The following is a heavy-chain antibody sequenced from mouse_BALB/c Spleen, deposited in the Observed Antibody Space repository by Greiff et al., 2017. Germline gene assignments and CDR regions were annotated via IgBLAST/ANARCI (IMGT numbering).Heavy chain of an antibody. CDR3: TRSGIFDY. J-gene: IGHJ2*01. V-gene: IGHV1S81*02. CDR2: INPSNGGT. CDR1: GYTFTSYY. Sequence: VQLQQSGAELVKPGASVKLSCKASGYTFTSYYMYWVKQRPGQGLEWIGEINPSNGGTNFNEKFKSKATLTVDKSASTAYMQLSSLTSEDSAVYYCTRSGIFDYWGQGTTLTVSS. D-gene: IGHD3-1*01.